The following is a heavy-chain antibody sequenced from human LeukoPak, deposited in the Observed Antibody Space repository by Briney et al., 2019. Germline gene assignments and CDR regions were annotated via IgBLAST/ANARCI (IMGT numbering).Heavy chain of an antibody. V-gene: IGHV4-59*01. J-gene: IGHJ6*03. Sequence: SETLSLTCTVSGGSISSYYWSWIRQPPGKGREWIGYIYYSGSTNYNPSLKSRVTISVDTSKNQFSLKLSSVTAADTAVYYCARGGGMGHYYYYMDVWGKGTTVTISS. D-gene: IGHD5-24*01. CDR1: GGSISSYY. CDR3: ARGGGMGHYYYYMDV. CDR2: IYYSGST.